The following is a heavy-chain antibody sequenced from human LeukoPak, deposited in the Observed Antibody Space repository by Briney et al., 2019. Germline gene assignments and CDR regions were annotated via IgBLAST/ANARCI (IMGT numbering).Heavy chain of an antibody. V-gene: IGHV3-21*01. CDR2: ISSSSNYI. J-gene: IGHJ4*02. CDR1: GFTFSSYS. D-gene: IGHD1-26*01. CDR3: ARDGMIVGPFDY. Sequence: GGSLRLSCAVSGFTFSSYSMNWVRQAPGKGLEWVSCISSSSNYIYYADSVKGRFTISRDNAKNSLYLRMNSLRAEDTAVYYCARDGMIVGPFDYWGQGTLVTVSS.